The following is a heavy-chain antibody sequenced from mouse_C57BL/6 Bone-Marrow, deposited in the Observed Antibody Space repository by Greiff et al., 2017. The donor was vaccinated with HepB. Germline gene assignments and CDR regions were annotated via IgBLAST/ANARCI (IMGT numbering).Heavy chain of an antibody. D-gene: IGHD4-1*01. J-gene: IGHJ4*01. CDR3: ASRTGTYYYAMYD. V-gene: IGHV1-81*01. CDR1: GYTFTSYG. CDR2: LYPSSGNT. Sequence: VQRVESGAELARPGASVKLSCKASGYTFTSYGISWVKQRTGQGLEWIGELYPSSGNTYYNEKFKGKATLTADKSSSTAYMELRRLTAEDSAVYCCASRTGTYYYAMYDWGQGTSVTVSS.